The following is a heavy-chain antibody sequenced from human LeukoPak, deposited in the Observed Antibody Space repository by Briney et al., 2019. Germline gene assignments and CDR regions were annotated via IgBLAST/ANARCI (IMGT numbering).Heavy chain of an antibody. CDR3: ARDGYYDHTPLAFDY. V-gene: IGHV1-46*01. CDR1: GYTFTSYY. CDR2: INPSGGST. Sequence: GASVKVSCKASGYTFTSYYMHWVRQAPGQGLEWMGIINPSGGSTSYAQKFQGRVTMTRDTSTSTVYMELSSLRSEDTAVYYCARDGYYDHTPLAFDYWGQGTLVTVSS. J-gene: IGHJ4*02. D-gene: IGHD3-22*01.